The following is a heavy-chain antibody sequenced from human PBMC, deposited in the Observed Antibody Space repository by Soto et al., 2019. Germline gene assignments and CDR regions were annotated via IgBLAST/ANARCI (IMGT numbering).Heavy chain of an antibody. J-gene: IGHJ4*02. D-gene: IGHD3-22*01. V-gene: IGHV4-31*03. CDR1: GGSISSGTYY. CDR3: GRENRNYYDGSGFSQ. Sequence: SETLSLTCTVAGGSISSGTYYWSWIRQHPGKGLEWIGYIRNSGSTYYNPSLKSRATMPVDTSKSQFSLKLSSVTAADTAVYYWGRENRNYYDGSGFSQGGQGTLVTVP. CDR2: IRNSGST.